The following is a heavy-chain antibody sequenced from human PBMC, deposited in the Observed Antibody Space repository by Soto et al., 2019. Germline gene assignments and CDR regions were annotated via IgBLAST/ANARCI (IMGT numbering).Heavy chain of an antibody. J-gene: IGHJ6*02. D-gene: IGHD3-10*01. V-gene: IGHV3-23*01. CDR1: GFIFSRYA. CDR2: ITGGGFST. CDR3: AKGGVRGVQMDV. Sequence: PGGSLRLSCAASGFIFSRYAMTWVRRAPGKGLEWVSAITGGGFSTYYTDSVKGRFTISRDNSKNTLYLQMNRLRAEDTAVYFCAKGGVRGVQMDVWGQGTTVTVSS.